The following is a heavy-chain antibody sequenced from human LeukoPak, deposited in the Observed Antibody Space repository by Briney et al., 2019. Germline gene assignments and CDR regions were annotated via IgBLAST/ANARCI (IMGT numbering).Heavy chain of an antibody. J-gene: IGHJ6*03. CDR2: ISTSSSYI. CDR3: ARGYYGSGSYLSYMDV. V-gene: IGHV3-21*01. CDR1: GFTFSRYS. D-gene: IGHD3-10*01. Sequence: GGSLRLSCAASGFTFSRYSMNWVRQAPGKGLEWVSSISTSSSYIYYADSLKGRFTISRDNAKNSLYLQMNSLRAEDTALYYCARGYYGSGSYLSYMDVWGKGTTVTISS.